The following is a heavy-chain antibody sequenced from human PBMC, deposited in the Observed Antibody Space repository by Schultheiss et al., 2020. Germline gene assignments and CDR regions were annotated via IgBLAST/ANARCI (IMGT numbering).Heavy chain of an antibody. J-gene: IGHJ5*02. CDR1: GFTFSSYW. V-gene: IGHV3-7*01. Sequence: GESLKISCAASGFTFSSYWMHWVCQAPEKGLEWVADIKCDGSEKYYVDSVKGRFTISRDNAKNSLYLQMNSLRAEDTAVYYCARGGVIYGDARWYNWFDPWGQGTLVTVSS. D-gene: IGHD4-17*01. CDR3: ARGGVIYGDARWYNWFDP. CDR2: IKCDGSEK.